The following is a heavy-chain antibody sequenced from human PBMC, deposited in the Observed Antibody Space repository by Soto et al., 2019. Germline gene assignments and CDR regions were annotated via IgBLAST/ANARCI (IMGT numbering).Heavy chain of an antibody. CDR2: IYYSGST. CDR1: GGSISSSSYY. J-gene: IGHJ4*02. V-gene: IGHV4-39*01. CDR3: ARHVWGGYSSSCFDY. Sequence: QLQLQESGPGLVKPSETLSLTCTVSGGSISSSSYYWGWIRQPPGKGLEWIGSIYYSGSTYYNPSLKSRVTISVDTSKNQFSLKLSSVTAADTAVYYCARHVWGGYSSSCFDYWGQGTLVTVSS. D-gene: IGHD6-13*01.